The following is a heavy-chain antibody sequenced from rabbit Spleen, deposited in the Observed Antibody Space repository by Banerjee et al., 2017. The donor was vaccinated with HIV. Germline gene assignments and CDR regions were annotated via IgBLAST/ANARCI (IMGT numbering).Heavy chain of an antibody. V-gene: IGHV1S45*01. CDR2: INIATGKS. Sequence: QEQLEESGGDLVKPEGSLTLTCTASGFSLGSSYWISWVRQAPGKGLEWITCINIATGKSVYASWVSGRFIMSRTSSTTVTLQMTSLTAADTATYFCARDLVTAIGWNFALWGPGTLVTVS. D-gene: IGHD7-1*01. CDR3: ARDLVTAIGWNFAL. CDR1: GFSLGSSYW. J-gene: IGHJ4*01.